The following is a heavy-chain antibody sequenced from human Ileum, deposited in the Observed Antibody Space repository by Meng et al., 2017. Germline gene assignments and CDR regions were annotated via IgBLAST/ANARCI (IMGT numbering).Heavy chain of an antibody. CDR3: ATSNDRDVYYLGY. CDR2: VFQSGRT. Sequence: QVPLQEAVPSLVKPSGPLSLTCAVSGTLWSWVRQTPGKGLEWIGEVFQSGRTNYNPSLKSRVTISIDKSKSQISLQLSAVTAADTAVYSCATSNDRDVYYLGYWGQGTLVTVSS. D-gene: IGHD3-22*01. J-gene: IGHJ4*02. V-gene: IGHV4-4*02. CDR1: GTL.